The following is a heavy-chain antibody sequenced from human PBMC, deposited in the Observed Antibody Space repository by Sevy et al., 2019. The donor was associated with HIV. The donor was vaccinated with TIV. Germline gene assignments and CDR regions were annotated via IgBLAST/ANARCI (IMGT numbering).Heavy chain of an antibody. V-gene: IGHV3-30*03. CDR1: GFTFSSYG. D-gene: IGHD6-13*01. J-gene: IGHJ4*02. CDR3: ARPSPRIAAAASAFYDN. CDR2: ISYDGSNK. Sequence: GGSLRLSCAASGFTFSSYGMHWVRQAPGKGLEWVAVISYDGSNKYYADSVKGRFTISRDNPKNTLFLQMINLRVDDTAIYYCARPSPRIAAAASAFYDNWGQGTLVTVSS.